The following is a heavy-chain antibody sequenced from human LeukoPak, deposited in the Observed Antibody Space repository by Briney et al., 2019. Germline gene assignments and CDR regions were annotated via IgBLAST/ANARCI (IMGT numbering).Heavy chain of an antibody. CDR1: GFTFSSYA. V-gene: IGHV3-23*01. CDR2: ISGSGGST. CDR3: AKDATPLLLWFGESVFGDFDY. J-gene: IGHJ4*02. D-gene: IGHD3-10*01. Sequence: QPGGSLRLSCAASGFTFSSYAMSWVRQAPGKGLEWVSAISGSGGSTYYADSVKGRFTISRDNSKNTLYLQMNSLRAEDTAVYYCAKDATPLLLWFGESVFGDFDYWGQGTLVTVSS.